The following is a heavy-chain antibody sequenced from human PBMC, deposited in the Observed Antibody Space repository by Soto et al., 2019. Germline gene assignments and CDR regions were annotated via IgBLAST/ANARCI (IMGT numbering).Heavy chain of an antibody. V-gene: IGHV3-48*03. D-gene: IGHD6-13*01. J-gene: IGHJ6*02. Sequence: GGSLRLSCAASGFTFSSYEMNWVRQAPGKGLEWVSYISSSGSTIYYADSVKGRFTISRDNAKNSLYLQMNSLRAEDTAVYYCARVSLGYGMDVWGQGTTVTVS. CDR2: ISSSGSTI. CDR3: ARVSLGYGMDV. CDR1: GFTFSSYE.